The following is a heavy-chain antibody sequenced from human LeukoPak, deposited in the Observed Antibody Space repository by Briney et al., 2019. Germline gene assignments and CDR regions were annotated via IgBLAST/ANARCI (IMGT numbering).Heavy chain of an antibody. J-gene: IGHJ4*02. Sequence: GGSLKLSCAASGFMFSDHYMDWVRQAPGKGLEWGSAISGSGGSTYYADSVKGRFTISRDNSKNTLYLQMNSLRAEDTAVYYCATVTGGNFFDYWGQGTLVTVSS. D-gene: IGHD1-20*01. CDR2: ISGSGGST. V-gene: IGHV3-23*01. CDR1: GFMFSDHY. CDR3: ATVTGGNFFDY.